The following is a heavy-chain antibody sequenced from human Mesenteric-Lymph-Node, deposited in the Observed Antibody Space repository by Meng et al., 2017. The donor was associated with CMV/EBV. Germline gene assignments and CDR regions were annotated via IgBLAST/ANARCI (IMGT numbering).Heavy chain of an antibody. CDR1: GFTFSNYW. D-gene: IGHD3-10*01. V-gene: IGHV3-74*01. Sequence: GESLKISCAASGFTFSNYWIHWVRQTPGKGLVWVSRINGDGRITDYAVSVKGRFTISRDNAKDIVYLQMNSLRAEDTAVYYCARGAGYGALDYWGQGILVTVSS. CDR3: ARGAGYGALDY. CDR2: INGDGRIT. J-gene: IGHJ1*01.